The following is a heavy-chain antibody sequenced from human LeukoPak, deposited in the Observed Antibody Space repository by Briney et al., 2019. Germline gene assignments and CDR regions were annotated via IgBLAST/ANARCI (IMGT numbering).Heavy chain of an antibody. J-gene: IGHJ4*02. D-gene: IGHD6-6*01. Sequence: SETLSLTCTVSGYSISSGYYWGWIRQPPGKGLEWIGSIYHSGSTYYNPSLKSRVTISVDTSKNQFSLKLSSVTAADTAVYYCARVGLSIAVLDYWGQGTLVTVSS. CDR3: ARVGLSIAVLDY. V-gene: IGHV4-38-2*02. CDR1: GYSISSGYY. CDR2: IYHSGST.